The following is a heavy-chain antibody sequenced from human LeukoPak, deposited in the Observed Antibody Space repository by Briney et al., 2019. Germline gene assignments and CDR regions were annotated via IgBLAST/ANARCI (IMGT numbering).Heavy chain of an antibody. V-gene: IGHV3-48*01. CDR1: GFTFSSYS. CDR2: ISSSSSTI. J-gene: IGHJ6*02. Sequence: GGSLRLFCAASGFTFSSYSMNWVRQAPGKGLEWVSYISSSSSTIYYADSVKGRFTISRDNAKNSLYLQMNSLRAEDTAVYYCARDPGCSGGSCPVARYYYGMDVWGQGTTVTVSS. CDR3: ARDPGCSGGSCPVARYYYGMDV. D-gene: IGHD2-15*01.